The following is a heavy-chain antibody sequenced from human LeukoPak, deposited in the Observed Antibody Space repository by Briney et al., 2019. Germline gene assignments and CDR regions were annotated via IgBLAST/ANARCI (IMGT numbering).Heavy chain of an antibody. V-gene: IGHV3-48*01. Sequence: GGXLRLSCAASGFTFSSYSMNWVRQAPGKGLEGVSYISGSSSTIYYADSVKGRFTISRDNAKNSLYLQMNSLRAEDTAVYYCARDALYYYDSSGFNWFDPWGQGTLVTVSS. CDR3: ARDALYYYDSSGFNWFDP. CDR1: GFTFSSYS. J-gene: IGHJ5*02. D-gene: IGHD3-22*01. CDR2: ISGSSSTI.